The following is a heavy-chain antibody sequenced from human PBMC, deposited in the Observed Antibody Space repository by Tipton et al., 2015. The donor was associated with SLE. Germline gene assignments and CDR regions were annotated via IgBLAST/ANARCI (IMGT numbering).Heavy chain of an antibody. Sequence: TLSLTCTVSGGSISSSSYYWGWIRQPPGKGLEWIGSIYYSGSTYYNPSLKSRVTISVDTSKNQFSLKLSSVTAADTAAYYCARGGGLIAARQGNYFDYWGQGTLVTVSS. V-gene: IGHV4-39*07. J-gene: IGHJ4*02. D-gene: IGHD6-6*01. CDR2: IYYSGST. CDR1: GGSISSSSYY. CDR3: ARGGGLIAARQGNYFDY.